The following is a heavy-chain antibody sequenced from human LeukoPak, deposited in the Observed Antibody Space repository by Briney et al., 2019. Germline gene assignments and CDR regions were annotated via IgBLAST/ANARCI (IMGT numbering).Heavy chain of an antibody. CDR2: IYSAGTT. CDR1: GFTVSNNY. V-gene: IGHV3-53*05. CDR3: ATTGGDIYYYYMDV. Sequence: GGSLRLSCAASGFTVSNNYMTWVRQAPGKGLEWVSLIYSAGTTHYAESVQGRFTVSRDKSKNTLYLQMNSLKSEDTAVYYCATTGGDIYYYYMDVWGKGTTVTISS. J-gene: IGHJ6*03. D-gene: IGHD3-16*01.